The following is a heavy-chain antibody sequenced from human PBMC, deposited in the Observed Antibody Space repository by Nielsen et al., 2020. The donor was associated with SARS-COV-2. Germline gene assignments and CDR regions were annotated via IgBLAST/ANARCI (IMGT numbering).Heavy chain of an antibody. J-gene: IGHJ4*02. CDR1: GFTFYDFA. D-gene: IGHD6-13*01. V-gene: IGHV3-9*01. Sequence: GGSLRLSCAASGFTFYDFAMHWVRRPPGKGLQWVSTISWSGVNTAYADSVKGRFTISRDNAKNSLYLQMNSLRAEDTAVYYCASLGSSSWSFDYWGQGTLVTVSS. CDR2: ISWSGVNT. CDR3: ASLGSSSWSFDY.